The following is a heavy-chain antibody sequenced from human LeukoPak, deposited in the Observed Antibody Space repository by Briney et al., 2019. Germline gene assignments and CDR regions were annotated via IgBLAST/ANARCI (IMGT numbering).Heavy chain of an antibody. CDR2: IYTSGST. Sequence: SETLSLTCTVSGGSISSGSYYWSWIQQPAGKGLEWIGRIYTSGSTNYNPSLKSRVTISVDTSKNQFSLKLSSVTAADTAVYYCARGALGNTAMAPFDYWGQGTLVTVSS. J-gene: IGHJ4*02. CDR1: GGSISSGSYY. V-gene: IGHV4-61*02. CDR3: ARGALGNTAMAPFDY. D-gene: IGHD5-18*01.